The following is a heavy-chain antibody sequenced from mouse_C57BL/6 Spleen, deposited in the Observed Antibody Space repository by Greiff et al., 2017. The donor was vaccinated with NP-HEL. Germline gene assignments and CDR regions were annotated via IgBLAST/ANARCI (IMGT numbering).Heavy chain of an antibody. D-gene: IGHD1-2*01. CDR1: GYSITSGYG. CDR3: SRTARIKY. V-gene: IGHV3-2*02. J-gene: IGHJ2*01. Sequence: EVQLQESGPGLVKPSQSLSLTCTVTGYSITSGYGWNWIRQFPGNKLEWEGYISYSGSTNYNPSLKSRIPITRDTSKNQFFLQLNSVTTEDTATYYCSRTARIKYWGQGTTLTVSS. CDR2: ISYSGST.